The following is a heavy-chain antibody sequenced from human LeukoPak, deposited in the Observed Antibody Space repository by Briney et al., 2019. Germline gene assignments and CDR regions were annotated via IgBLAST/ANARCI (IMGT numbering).Heavy chain of an antibody. V-gene: IGHV4-61*02. Sequence: SETLSLTCTVSGNSISSGDNYWSWIRQAAGKGLEWIGRIYTSGSTNYNPSLKSRVTISGDTSKNQFSLRLSSVTAADTAVYYCARASYSYDINGWVPFDYWGQGTLVTVSS. CDR2: IYTSGST. J-gene: IGHJ4*02. CDR1: GNSISSGDNY. CDR3: ARASYSYDINGWVPFDY. D-gene: IGHD3-22*01.